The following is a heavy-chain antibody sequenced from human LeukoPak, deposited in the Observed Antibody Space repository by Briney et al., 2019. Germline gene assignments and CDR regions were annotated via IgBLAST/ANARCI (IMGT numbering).Heavy chain of an antibody. CDR2: INPNSGGT. D-gene: IGHD2-2*01. J-gene: IGHJ1*01. CDR3: ARVRYGSTSCYSY. Sequence: ASVEVSCKASGYTFTGYYMHWVRQAPGQGLEWMGWINPNSGGTNYAQKFQGRVTMTRDTSISTAYMELSRLRSDDTAVYYCARVRYGSTSCYSYWGQGTLVTVSS. CDR1: GYTFTGYY. V-gene: IGHV1-2*02.